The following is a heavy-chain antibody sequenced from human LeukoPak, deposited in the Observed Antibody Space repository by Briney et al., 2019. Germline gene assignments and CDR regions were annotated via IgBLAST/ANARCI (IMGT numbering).Heavy chain of an antibody. CDR2: IYYSGNT. D-gene: IGHD1-26*01. Sequence: SETLSLTCAVSGGSISSYYWNWIRQPPGKGLEWIAYIYYSGNTNYNPSLKSRVTISVDTSKNQFSLKLSSVTAADTAVYYCARDVGATPGYFDYWGQGTLVTVSS. V-gene: IGHV4-59*01. CDR1: GGSISSYY. J-gene: IGHJ4*02. CDR3: ARDVGATPGYFDY.